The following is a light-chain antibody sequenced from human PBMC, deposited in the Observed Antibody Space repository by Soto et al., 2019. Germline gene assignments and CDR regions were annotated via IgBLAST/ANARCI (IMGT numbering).Light chain of an antibody. CDR2: WAS. CDR1: QSVLHSSHNENY. J-gene: IGKJ2*01. Sequence: DIVMTQSPDSLAVSLGERATINCKSSQSVLHSSHNENYLVWYQQKPGQPPKLLIYWASTRESGVPDRFSGSGSGEDLPLTISRPQAEDVGVYNCQQYYSTPYTFGQGTKLEIK. V-gene: IGKV4-1*01. CDR3: QQYYSTPYT.